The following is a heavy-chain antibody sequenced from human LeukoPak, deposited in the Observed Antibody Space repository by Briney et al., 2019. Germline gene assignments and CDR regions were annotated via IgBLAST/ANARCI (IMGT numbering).Heavy chain of an antibody. CDR1: DGSISSYY. CDR3: ARDAGTHTAMYYYYYYMDV. D-gene: IGHD5-18*01. J-gene: IGHJ6*03. Sequence: SSETLSLTCTVSDGSISSYYWTWIRQPPGKGLEWIGYIYYSGSTNYNPSLKSRVTISVDTSKNQFSLKLSSVTAADTAVYYCARDAGTHTAMYYYYYYMDVWGKGTTVTVSS. V-gene: IGHV4-59*01. CDR2: IYYSGST.